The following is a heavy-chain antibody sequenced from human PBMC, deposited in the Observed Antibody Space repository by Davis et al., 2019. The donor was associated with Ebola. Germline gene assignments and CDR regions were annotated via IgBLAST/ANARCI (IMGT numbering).Heavy chain of an antibody. V-gene: IGHV4-34*01. CDR2: INHSGST. CDR3: AREVASWGYYYGMDV. D-gene: IGHD2-2*01. Sequence: SETLSLTCAVYGGSFSAYYWSWIRQPPGKGLEWIGEINHSGSTKYSPSLKSRVTMSVDTSKNQFSLKLSSVTAADTAVYYCAREVASWGYYYGMDVWGQGTTVTVSS. J-gene: IGHJ6*02. CDR1: GGSFSAYY.